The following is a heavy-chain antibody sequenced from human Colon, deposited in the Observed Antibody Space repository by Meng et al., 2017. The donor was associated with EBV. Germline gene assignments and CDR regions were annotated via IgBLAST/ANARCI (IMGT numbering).Heavy chain of an antibody. CDR1: GGTFSNYA. D-gene: IGHD4-17*01. J-gene: IGHJ4*02. CDR2: IIPIFGTP. CDR3: ARQYGDYEGPFDY. V-gene: IGHV1-69*06. Sequence: HVQLVQSGAEVKTPVSSVKASCKASGGTFSNYAINWVRQAPGQGLEWMGGIIPIFGTPDFAQKFQDRVTIIADKSTSTAYMELSSLRSDDTAVYYCARQYGDYEGPFDYWGQGTLVTVSS.